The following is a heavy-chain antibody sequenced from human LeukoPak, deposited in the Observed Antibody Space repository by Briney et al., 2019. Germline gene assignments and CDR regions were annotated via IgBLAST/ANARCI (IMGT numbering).Heavy chain of an antibody. D-gene: IGHD3-22*01. CDR3: AREGPRPYYYDSAGVDY. CDR1: GGSISSSSYY. Sequence: PSETLSLTCTVSGGSISSSSYYWGWIRQPPGTGLEWIGSIYYSGSTYYNPSLKSRVTMSVDTSKNQFSLKLSSVTAADTAVYYCAREGPRPYYYDSAGVDYWGQGTLVTVSS. CDR2: IYYSGST. V-gene: IGHV4-39*07. J-gene: IGHJ4*02.